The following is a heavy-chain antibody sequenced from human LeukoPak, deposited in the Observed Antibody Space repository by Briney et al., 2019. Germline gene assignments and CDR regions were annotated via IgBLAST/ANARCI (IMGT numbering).Heavy chain of an antibody. CDR3: ARETADDYGDSGSFDY. D-gene: IGHD4-17*01. CDR1: GFTFSCYS. Sequence: GGSLRLSCAASGFTFSCYSMNWVRQAPGKGLEWVSSISSSSSYIYYADSVKGRFTISRDNAKNSLYLQMNSLRAEDTAVYYCARETADDYGDSGSFDYWGQGTLVSVSS. J-gene: IGHJ4*02. V-gene: IGHV3-21*01. CDR2: ISSSSSYI.